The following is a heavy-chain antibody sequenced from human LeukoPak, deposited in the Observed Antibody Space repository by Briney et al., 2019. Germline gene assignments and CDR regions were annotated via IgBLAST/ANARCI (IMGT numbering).Heavy chain of an antibody. CDR1: GYTFTGYY. CDR3: ARVEMATIGVGFDI. Sequence: ASVRVSCKASGYTFTGYYMHWVRQAPGQGLEWMGWINPNSGGTNYAQKFQGRVTMTRDTSISTAYMELSRLRSDDTAVYYCARVEMATIGVGFDIWGQGTMVTVSS. J-gene: IGHJ3*02. V-gene: IGHV1-2*02. CDR2: INPNSGGT. D-gene: IGHD5-24*01.